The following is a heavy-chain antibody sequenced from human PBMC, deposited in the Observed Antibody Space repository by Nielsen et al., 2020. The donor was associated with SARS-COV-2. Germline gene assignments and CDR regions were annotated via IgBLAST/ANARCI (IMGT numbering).Heavy chain of an antibody. D-gene: IGHD4-17*01. CDR3: AKKARDYGDYSVSYYYYGMDV. CDR2: ISGSGGST. V-gene: IGHV3-23*01. J-gene: IGHJ6*02. Sequence: GESLKISCAASGFTFSSYAMSWVRQAPGKGLEWVSAISGSGGSTYYADSVKGRFTISRDNSKNTLYLRMNSLRAEDTAVYYCAKKARDYGDYSVSYYYYGMDVWGQGTTVTVSS. CDR1: GFTFSSYA.